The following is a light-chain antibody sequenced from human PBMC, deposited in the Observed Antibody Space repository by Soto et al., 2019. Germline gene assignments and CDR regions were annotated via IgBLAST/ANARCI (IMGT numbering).Light chain of an antibody. V-gene: IGLV2-14*03. J-gene: IGLJ2*01. CDR2: DVS. CDR1: SADIGAFNY. Sequence: QSALTQPASVSGSPGQSITISCAGTSADIGAFNYVSWYQHHPGKAPKLLIYDVSDRPSGVSTRFSASKSANTASLTISGLQADDEADYYCSSYSTSSALVFGGGIKVTVL. CDR3: SSYSTSSALV.